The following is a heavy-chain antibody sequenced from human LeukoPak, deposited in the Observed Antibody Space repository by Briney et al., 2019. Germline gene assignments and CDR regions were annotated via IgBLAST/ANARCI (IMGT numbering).Heavy chain of an antibody. J-gene: IGHJ4*02. CDR2: IYYSGST. Sequence: PAETLSLTCTDSRVSISSYYWSWIRQPPGKGLEWIGYIYYSGSTKYNPSLKSRVSISVDTSKSEVSLNLTSVTAADTAVYYCARGPNRYSSGWYYFDSWGQGTLVTVSS. D-gene: IGHD6-19*01. CDR1: RVSISSYY. CDR3: ARGPNRYSSGWYYFDS. V-gene: IGHV4-59*01.